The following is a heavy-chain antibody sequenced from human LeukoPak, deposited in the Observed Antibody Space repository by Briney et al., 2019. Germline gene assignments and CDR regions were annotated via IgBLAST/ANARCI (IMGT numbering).Heavy chain of an antibody. CDR1: GGSLTSHT. CDR2: IYYTGAT. CDR3: ARLLNNDNAGDPDTFDM. J-gene: IGHJ3*02. D-gene: IGHD2-21*02. V-gene: IGHV4-59*11. Sequence: PSETLCLSCAVSGGSLTSHTWSWIRRSPEGGLGWIWFIYYTGATRYNPSLRGRVTMSVDSSRNHFSLTLTYMTAVDTALYYCARLLNNDNAGDPDTFDMWGQGTMVTVSS.